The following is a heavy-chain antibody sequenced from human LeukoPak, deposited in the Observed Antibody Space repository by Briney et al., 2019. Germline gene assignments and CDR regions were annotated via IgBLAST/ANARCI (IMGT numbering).Heavy chain of an antibody. Sequence: GSLRLSCAASGFTFSSYAMHWVRQAPGKGLEWVAVISYDGSNKYYADSVKGRFTISRDNAKNSLYLQMNSLRAEDTAVYYCVALMTRRVYYFDYWGQGTLVTVSS. J-gene: IGHJ4*02. V-gene: IGHV3-30-3*01. CDR2: ISYDGSNK. CDR3: VALMTRRVYYFDY. D-gene: IGHD2-8*01. CDR1: GFTFSSYA.